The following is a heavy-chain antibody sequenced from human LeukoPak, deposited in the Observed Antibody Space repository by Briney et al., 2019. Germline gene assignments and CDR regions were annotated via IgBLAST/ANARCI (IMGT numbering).Heavy chain of an antibody. D-gene: IGHD3-10*01. Sequence: PSKTLSLTCTVSGGSINSSSYYWGWIRQPPGKGLEWIGSIYYSGNTYYNPSLKSRVTILVDTSKNQFSLRLSSVTAADTAVYYCARDRWYGSGTGVSDVWGQGTTVTVSS. J-gene: IGHJ6*02. CDR3: ARDRWYGSGTGVSDV. CDR2: IYYSGNT. CDR1: GGSINSSSYY. V-gene: IGHV4-39*07.